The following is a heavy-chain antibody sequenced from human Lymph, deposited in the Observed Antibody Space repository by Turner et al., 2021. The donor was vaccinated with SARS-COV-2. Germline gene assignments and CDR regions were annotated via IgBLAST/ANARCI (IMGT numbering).Heavy chain of an antibody. Sequence: QVQLVQSGAEVKKPGASVKVSCKAPGYTFTSYDINWVRQATGQGLEWMGWMKPNSGNTGYAQKFQGRVTMTRNTAISTADMELSSLRSEDKAVYYCARGRYRGGGMDVWGQGTTVTVSS. CDR1: GYTFTSYD. CDR3: ARGRYRGGGMDV. D-gene: IGHD1-26*01. J-gene: IGHJ6*02. CDR2: MKPNSGNT. V-gene: IGHV1-8*02.